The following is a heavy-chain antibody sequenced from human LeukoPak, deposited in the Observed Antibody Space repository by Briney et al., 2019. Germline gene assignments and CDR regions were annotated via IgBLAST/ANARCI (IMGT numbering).Heavy chain of an antibody. CDR3: AKDWGYSYGFFDY. CDR1: GFTFSSYG. CDR2: IRYDGSNK. Sequence: GGSLRLSCAASGFTFSSYGMHWVRQAPGKGLEWVAFIRYDGSNKYYADSVKGRFTVSRDNSKNTLYLQINSLRAEDTAVYYCAKDWGYSYGFFDYWGQGTLVTVSS. V-gene: IGHV3-30*02. J-gene: IGHJ4*02. D-gene: IGHD5-18*01.